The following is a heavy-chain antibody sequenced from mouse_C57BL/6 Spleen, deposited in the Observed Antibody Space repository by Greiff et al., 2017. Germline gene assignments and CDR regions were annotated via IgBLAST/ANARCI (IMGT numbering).Heavy chain of an antibody. V-gene: IGHV5-17*01. CDR3: ARERDWYFDV. CDR2: ISSGSSTI. J-gene: IGHJ1*03. Sequence: EVKLVESGGGLVKPGGSLKLSCVASGFTFSDYGMHWVRQAPEKGLEWVAYISSGSSTIYYADTVKGRFTISRDNAKNTLFLQMTSLRSEDTAMYYCARERDWYFDVWGTGTTVTVSS. CDR1: GFTFSDYG.